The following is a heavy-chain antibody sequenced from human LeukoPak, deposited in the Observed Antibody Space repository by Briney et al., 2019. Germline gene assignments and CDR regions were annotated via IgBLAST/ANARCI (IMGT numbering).Heavy chain of an antibody. CDR1: GFTFSSYG. CDR2: ISYDGYNK. J-gene: IGHJ5*02. CDR3: AKAPIAAAGTNWFDP. V-gene: IGHV3-30*18. Sequence: GGSLRLSCAASGFTFSSYGMHWVRQAPGKGLEWVAVISYDGYNKFYADSVKGRFTISRDNPKNTLYLQMNSLRSEDTAVYYCAKAPIAAAGTNWFDPWGQGTLVTVSS. D-gene: IGHD6-13*01.